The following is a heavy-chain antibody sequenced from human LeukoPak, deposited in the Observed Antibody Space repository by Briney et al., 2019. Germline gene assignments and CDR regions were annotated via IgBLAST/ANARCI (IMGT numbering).Heavy chain of an antibody. Sequence: SETLSLTCTVSGGSISSYYWSWIRQPAGKGLEWIGRIYTSGSTNYNPSLKSRVTMSVDTSKDQFSLKLSSVTAADTAVYYCARGTPGWRHYYYMDVWGKGTTVTVSS. CDR1: GGSISSYY. CDR2: IYTSGST. CDR3: ARGTPGWRHYYYMDV. D-gene: IGHD2-15*01. J-gene: IGHJ6*03. V-gene: IGHV4-4*07.